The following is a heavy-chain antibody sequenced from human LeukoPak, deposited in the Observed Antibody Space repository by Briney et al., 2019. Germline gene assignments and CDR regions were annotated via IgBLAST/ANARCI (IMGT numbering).Heavy chain of an antibody. D-gene: IGHD2-15*01. Sequence: GGSLRLSCAASGFTFSSYAMSWVRQAPGKGLEWVSAISGSGGSTYYADSEKGRFTISRANSKNTLYLQMNSLRAEDPAVYYCANIQDIVVVVAAPFDPWGQGTLVTVSS. CDR2: ISGSGGST. CDR1: GFTFSSYA. CDR3: ANIQDIVVVVAAPFDP. J-gene: IGHJ5*02. V-gene: IGHV3-23*01.